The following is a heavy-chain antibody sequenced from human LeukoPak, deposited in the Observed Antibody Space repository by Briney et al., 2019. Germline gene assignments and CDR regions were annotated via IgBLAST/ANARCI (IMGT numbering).Heavy chain of an antibody. CDR1: GGTFSIYA. V-gene: IGHV1-69*13. D-gene: IGHD2-2*01. CDR2: IIPIFGTA. J-gene: IGHJ1*01. Sequence: GASVTVSCKASGGTFSIYAISWVRQAPGQGLEWMGGIIPIFGTANYAQKFQGRVTITADESTSTAYMELSGLRSEDTAVYYCASSRDCSSTSCSYFQHWGQGTLVTVSS. CDR3: ASSRDCSSTSCSYFQH.